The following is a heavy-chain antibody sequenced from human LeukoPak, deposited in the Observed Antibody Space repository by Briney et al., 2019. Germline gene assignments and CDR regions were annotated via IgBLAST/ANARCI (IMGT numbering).Heavy chain of an antibody. Sequence: SETLSLTCPVYGGSFSGYYWSWIRQPPGKGLEWIGEINHSGSTNYNPSLKSRVTISVDTSKNQFSLKLSSVTTADTAVYYCASPIGEYYYDSSGPNDAFDIWGQGTMVTVSS. CDR3: ASPIGEYYYDSSGPNDAFDI. D-gene: IGHD3-22*01. J-gene: IGHJ3*02. CDR2: INHSGST. CDR1: GGSFSGYY. V-gene: IGHV4-34*01.